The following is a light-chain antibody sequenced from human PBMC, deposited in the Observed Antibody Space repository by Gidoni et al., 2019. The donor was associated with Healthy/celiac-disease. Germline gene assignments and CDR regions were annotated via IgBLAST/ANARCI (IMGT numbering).Light chain of an antibody. CDR2: RTN. Sequence: QAVLTQPHSASGTPGQRVTIACSGSSSNIGSSHVYWYQQLPGTAPKLLIYRTNQRPSVVPDRFSGSKSGASASLAISGLLSEDEADYYCAAWDDSLSGQVVFVGGTKLTVL. V-gene: IGLV1-47*01. CDR3: AAWDDSLSGQVV. CDR1: SSNIGSSH. J-gene: IGLJ2*01.